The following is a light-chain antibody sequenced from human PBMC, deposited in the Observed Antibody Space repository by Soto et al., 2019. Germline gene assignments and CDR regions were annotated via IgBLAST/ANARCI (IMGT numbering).Light chain of an antibody. CDR2: DAS. V-gene: IGKV1-33*01. CDR3: QQFDNPPFT. J-gene: IGKJ3*01. Sequence: DIQMTQSPSSLSASEGDRVTITCQASQDIRNFLNWFQQKPGKAPNLLIHDASDLDTGVPSRFSGSGSGTHFTFTITRLQPEDVATYYCQQFDNPPFTFGPGTKVEIK. CDR1: QDIRNF.